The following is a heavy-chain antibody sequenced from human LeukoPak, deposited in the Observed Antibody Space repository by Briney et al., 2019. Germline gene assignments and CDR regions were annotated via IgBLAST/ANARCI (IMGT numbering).Heavy chain of an antibody. CDR2: ISGRGGST. J-gene: IGHJ3*02. V-gene: IGHV3-23*01. CDR1: GFTFSRYD. D-gene: IGHD7-27*01. CDR3: AKDNLGFRAFDI. Sequence: GGSLRLFCAASGFTFSRYDMSWVRQAPGKGVEWVSAISGRGGSTYYADSVNGRFTIYRDNSKNTLYLRMNSPRAEDPALDYCAKDNLGFRAFDIYGQGTRATVSS.